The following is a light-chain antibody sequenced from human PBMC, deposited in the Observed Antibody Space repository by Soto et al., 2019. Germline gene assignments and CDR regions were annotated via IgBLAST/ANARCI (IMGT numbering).Light chain of an antibody. CDR3: QQSYRTPPIT. Sequence: DIQMTQSPSSLSASVGDRVTITCRASQSISSYLNWYQQKPGKAPKLLIYAASSLQSGVPSRFSVSGSGTDFTLTISSLQPEAFATYYCQQSYRTPPITFGQGTRLEIK. V-gene: IGKV1-39*01. CDR2: AAS. CDR1: QSISSY. J-gene: IGKJ5*01.